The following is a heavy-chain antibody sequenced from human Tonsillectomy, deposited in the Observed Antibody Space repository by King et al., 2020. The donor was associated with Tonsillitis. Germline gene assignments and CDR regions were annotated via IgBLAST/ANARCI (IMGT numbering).Heavy chain of an antibody. V-gene: IGHV1-18*01. D-gene: IGHD3-9*01. CDR2: ISGYNGIT. Sequence: LQLVQSGAEVKKPGASVKVSCKASGYSFSSYGITWVRQAPGQGLEWMGWISGYNGITNHAQKLQGRVTMTXDTFTSTAXMEWRVLGFDDQAXYYCARDRDLVTXYFDNWFDTWGQXTXVTVSX. J-gene: IGHJ5*02. CDR1: GYSFSSYG. CDR3: ARDRDLVTXYFDNWFDT.